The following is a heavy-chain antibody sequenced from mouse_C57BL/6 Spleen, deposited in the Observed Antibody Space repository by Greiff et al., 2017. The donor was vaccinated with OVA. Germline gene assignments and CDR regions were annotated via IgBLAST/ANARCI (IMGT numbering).Heavy chain of an antibody. D-gene: IGHD4-1*01. CDR1: GYTFTDYN. CDR3: ARRDWDLYYFDY. CDR2: INPNNGGT. Sequence: VQLKESGPELVKPGASVKMSCKASGYTFTDYNMHWVKQSHGKSLEWIGYINPNNGGTSYNQKFKGKATLTVNKSSSTAYMELRSLTSEDSAVYYCARRDWDLYYFDYWGQGTTLTVSS. V-gene: IGHV1-22*01. J-gene: IGHJ2*01.